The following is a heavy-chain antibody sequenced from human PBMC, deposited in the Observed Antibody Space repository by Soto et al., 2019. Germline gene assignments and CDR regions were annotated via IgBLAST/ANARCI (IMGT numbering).Heavy chain of an antibody. CDR3: ARFVDPYYHYMDV. CDR1: GFTFGSYS. CDR2: ISSSSSYI. D-gene: IGHD2-15*01. V-gene: IGHV3-21*01. J-gene: IGHJ6*03. Sequence: EVQLVESGGGLVKPGGSLRLSCAASGFTFGSYSMNWVRQAPGKGLEWVSSISSSSSYIYYADSVKGRFTISRDNAKKSLYLQMNRLRAEDTAVYYSARFVDPYYHYMDVLGKGNTVTVSS.